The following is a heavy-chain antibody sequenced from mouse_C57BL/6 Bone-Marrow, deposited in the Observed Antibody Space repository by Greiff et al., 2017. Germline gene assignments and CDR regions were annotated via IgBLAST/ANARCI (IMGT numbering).Heavy chain of an antibody. CDR3: ARDLYYYGSSYDTAY. D-gene: IGHD1-1*01. J-gene: IGHJ3*01. V-gene: IGHV14-2*01. Sequence: VQLKESGAELVKPGASVKLSCTASGFNIKDYYMHWVKQRTEQGLEWIGRIDPVDGETKYATKFQGKATITADTSSNTAYLQLSSLTSEDTAVYYCARDLYYYGSSYDTAYWGQGTLVTVSA. CDR1: GFNIKDYY. CDR2: IDPVDGET.